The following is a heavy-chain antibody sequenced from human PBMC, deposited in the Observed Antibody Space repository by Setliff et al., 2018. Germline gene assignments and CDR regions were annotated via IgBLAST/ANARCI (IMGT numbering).Heavy chain of an antibody. V-gene: IGHV4-39*07. Sequence: SETLSLTCTVSGGSISSSSYYWGWIRQPPGKGLEWIGSIYYSGSTYYNPSLKSRVTISVDTSKNQFSLKLSPVTAADTAVYYCARVKIAILPAAIDYWGQGTLVTGSS. CDR1: GGSISSSSYY. CDR3: ARVKIAILPAAIDY. J-gene: IGHJ4*02. D-gene: IGHD2-2*01. CDR2: IYYSGST.